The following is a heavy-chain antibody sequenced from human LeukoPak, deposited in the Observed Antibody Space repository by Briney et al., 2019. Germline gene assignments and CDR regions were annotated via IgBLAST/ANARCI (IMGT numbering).Heavy chain of an antibody. CDR1: GYTFTGYY. V-gene: IGHV1-2*02. D-gene: IGHD1-26*01. J-gene: IGHJ4*02. Sequence: AASVTVSCKASGYTFTGYYMHWVRQAPGQGLEWMGWINPNSGGTNYAQKFQARVTMTRDTSSSTAYMELSRLRSDDTAVYYCARFTVGPTGTDYWGQGTLVTVSS. CDR3: ARFTVGPTGTDY. CDR2: INPNSGGT.